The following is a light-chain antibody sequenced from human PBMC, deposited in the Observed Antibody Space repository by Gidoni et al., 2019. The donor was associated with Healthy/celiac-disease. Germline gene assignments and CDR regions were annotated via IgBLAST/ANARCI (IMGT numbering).Light chain of an antibody. CDR3: QQSYSTLGWT. J-gene: IGKJ1*01. CDR2: AAS. V-gene: IGKV1-39*01. CDR1: QSISSY. Sequence: DIQMTQSPSSLSASVGDRVTITCRASQSISSYFNWYQQKPGKAPKLLIYAASSLQSGVPSRFSGSGSGTDFTLTISSLQPEDFATYYCQQSYSTLGWTFGQXTKVEIK.